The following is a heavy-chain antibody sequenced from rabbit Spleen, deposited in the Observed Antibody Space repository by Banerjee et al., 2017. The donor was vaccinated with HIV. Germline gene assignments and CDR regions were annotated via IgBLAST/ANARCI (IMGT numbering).Heavy chain of an antibody. V-gene: IGHV1S45*01. D-gene: IGHD6-1*01. J-gene: IGHJ4*01. CDR3: ARAPYGGWSGYGYAYYFNL. CDR2: IYGGSSGST. Sequence: QEQLVESGGGLVQPGGSLKLSCTASGFSFSNKAVMCWVRQAPGKGLECIACIYGGSSGSTYYASWAKGRFTISKTSSTTVTLQMTSLTVADTATYFCARAPYGGWSGYGYAYYFNLWGPGTLVTVS. CDR1: GFSFSNKAV.